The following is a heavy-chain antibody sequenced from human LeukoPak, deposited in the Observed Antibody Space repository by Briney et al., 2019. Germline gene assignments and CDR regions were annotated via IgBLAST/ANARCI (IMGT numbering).Heavy chain of an antibody. J-gene: IGHJ6*03. CDR3: ATHSPEWRYSGYYNYYYIDV. Sequence: WASVKVSCKASGYTFTSYGISWVRQAPGQGLEWMGWISAYNGNTNYAQKLQGRVTMTEDTSTDTAYMELSSLRSEDTAVYYCATHSPEWRYSGYYNYYYIDVWGKGTTVTVSS. CDR2: ISAYNGNT. CDR1: GYTFTSYG. V-gene: IGHV1-18*01. D-gene: IGHD5-12*01.